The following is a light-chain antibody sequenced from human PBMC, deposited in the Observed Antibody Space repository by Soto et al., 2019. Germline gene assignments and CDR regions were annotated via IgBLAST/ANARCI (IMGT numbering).Light chain of an antibody. J-gene: IGKJ5*01. V-gene: IGKV3-11*01. CDR3: QQRSNWPVIT. Sequence: EIVLTQSPATLSLSPGERATLSCRASQSVSSYLAWYQQKPGQAPRLLIYDASNRATGIPARFSGSGSGTDFSLTISSLEPEDFAVYYCQQRSNWPVITFGQGTRL. CDR1: QSVSSY. CDR2: DAS.